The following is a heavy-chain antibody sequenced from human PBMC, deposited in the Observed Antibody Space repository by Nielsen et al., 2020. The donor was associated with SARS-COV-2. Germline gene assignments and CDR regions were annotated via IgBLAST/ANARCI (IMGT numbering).Heavy chain of an antibody. Sequence: WIRQPPGKGLEWIGEITHTGDASYNPSLKSRVTMSVDTSKSQFSLKLNSVTAADTAVYFRARGKKSFSGAFLSFYYYYYMDVWGKGTTVTVSS. D-gene: IGHD3-3*01. CDR2: ITHTGDA. CDR3: ARGKKSFSGAFLSFYYYYYMDV. J-gene: IGHJ6*03. V-gene: IGHV4-34*01.